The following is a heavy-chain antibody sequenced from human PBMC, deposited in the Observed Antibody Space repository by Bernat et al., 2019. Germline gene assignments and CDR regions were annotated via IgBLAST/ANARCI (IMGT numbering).Heavy chain of an antibody. CDR2: IKQDGSEK. CDR1: GFTFSSYW. D-gene: IGHD2-8*01. J-gene: IGHJ6*02. V-gene: IGHV3-7*01. CDR3: ARDHRRGDIVLMVYDEDYYYYGMDV. Sequence: EVQLVESGGGLVQPGGSLRLSCAASGFTFSSYWMSWVRQAPGKGLEWVANIKQDGSEKYYVDSVKGRFTISRDNAKNSLYLQMNSLRAEDTAVYYCARDHRRGDIVLMVYDEDYYYYGMDVWGQGTTVTVSS.